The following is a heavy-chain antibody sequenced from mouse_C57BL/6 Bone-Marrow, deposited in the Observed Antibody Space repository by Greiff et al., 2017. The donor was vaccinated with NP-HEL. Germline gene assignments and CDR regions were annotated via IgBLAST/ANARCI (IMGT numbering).Heavy chain of an antibody. Sequence: QVQLQQSGAELVRPGASVKLSCKASGYTFTDYYINWVKQRPGQGLEWIARIYPGSGNTYYNEKFKGKATLTAEKSSSTAYMQLSSLTSEDSAVYFCARVDYYGGFAYWGQGTLVTVSA. D-gene: IGHD1-1*02. CDR2: IYPGSGNT. CDR3: ARVDYYGGFAY. V-gene: IGHV1-76*01. CDR1: GYTFTDYY. J-gene: IGHJ3*01.